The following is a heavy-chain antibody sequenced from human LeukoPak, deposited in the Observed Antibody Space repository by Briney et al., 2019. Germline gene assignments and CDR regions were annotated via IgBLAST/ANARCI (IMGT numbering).Heavy chain of an antibody. CDR3: ARQGSTRHWFDP. CDR2: IIPIFGTA. CDR1: GGTFTSYA. V-gene: IGHV1-69*05. J-gene: IGHJ5*02. D-gene: IGHD2-2*01. Sequence: ASVKVSCKASGGTFTSYAISWVRQAPGQGLEWMGGIIPIFGTANYAQKFQGRATITTDESTSTAYRELSSLRSEDTAVYYCARQGSTRHWFDPCGQGTLVTASS.